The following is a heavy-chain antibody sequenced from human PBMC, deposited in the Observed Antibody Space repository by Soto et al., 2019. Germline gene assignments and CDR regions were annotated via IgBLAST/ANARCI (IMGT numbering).Heavy chain of an antibody. D-gene: IGHD6-19*01. Sequence: PGGSLRLSCAASGFTFSSYGMHWVRQAPGKGLEWVAVISYDGSNKYYADSVKGRFTISRDNSKNTLYLQMNSLRAEDTAVYYCAKDWQWLVLGWFDPWGQGTLVTVSS. CDR2: ISYDGSNK. J-gene: IGHJ5*02. CDR1: GFTFSSYG. V-gene: IGHV3-30*18. CDR3: AKDWQWLVLGWFDP.